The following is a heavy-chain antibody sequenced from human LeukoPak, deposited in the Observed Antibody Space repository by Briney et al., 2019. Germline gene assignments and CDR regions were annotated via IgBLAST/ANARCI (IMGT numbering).Heavy chain of an antibody. Sequence: ESGPALVKPTQTLTLTCTFSGFSLSTSGMCVSWVRQPPVKALEWLALIDWDDDKYYSTSLKTRLTISKDTSKNQVVLTMTNMDPVDTATYYCARSRNYGDYFDYWGQGTLVTVSS. CDR2: IDWDDDK. V-gene: IGHV2-70*20. CDR3: ARSRNYGDYFDY. D-gene: IGHD4-17*01. J-gene: IGHJ4*02. CDR1: GFSLSTSGMC.